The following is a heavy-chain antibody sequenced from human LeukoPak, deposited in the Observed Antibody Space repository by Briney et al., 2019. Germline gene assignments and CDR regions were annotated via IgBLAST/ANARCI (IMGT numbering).Heavy chain of an antibody. V-gene: IGHV3-23*01. CDR2: ISGSGGST. Sequence: GGSLRLSCAASGFTFSSYAMSWVRQAPGKGLEWVSAISGSGGSTCCADSVKGRFTISRDNSKNTLYLQMNSLRAEDTAVYYCAKWSYGLIDYWGQGTLVTVSS. D-gene: IGHD2-8*01. CDR1: GFTFSSYA. J-gene: IGHJ4*02. CDR3: AKWSYGLIDY.